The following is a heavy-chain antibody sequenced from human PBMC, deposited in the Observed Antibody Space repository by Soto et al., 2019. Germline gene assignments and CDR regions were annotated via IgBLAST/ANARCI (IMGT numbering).Heavy chain of an antibody. CDR1: GYTFTRYT. V-gene: IGHV1-3*01. J-gene: IGHJ5*02. CDR2: NNPDNGNT. D-gene: IGHD2-15*01. Sequence: QVQLVQSGAEVKKPGASVKISCKASGYTFTRYTMNWVRQAPGQRLEWMGWNNPDNGNTKSSQKFQYRVIITRDTSASTAYMDLSSLISEDTAVYFCARGIATGQLDPWGQGTLVTVSS. CDR3: ARGIATGQLDP.